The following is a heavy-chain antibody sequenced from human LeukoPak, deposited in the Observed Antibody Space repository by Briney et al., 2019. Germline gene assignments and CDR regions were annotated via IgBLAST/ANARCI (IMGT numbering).Heavy chain of an antibody. J-gene: IGHJ3*02. CDR3: ARGGVAAARRDAFDI. D-gene: IGHD6-13*01. CDR1: GFTFDDYA. V-gene: IGHV3-9*01. Sequence: GRSLRLSCAASGFTFDDYAVHWVRQAPGKGLEWVSGISWNSGSIGYADSVKGRFTISRDNAKNSLYLQMNSLRAEDTAVYYCARGGVAAARRDAFDIWGQGTMVTVSS. CDR2: ISWNSGSI.